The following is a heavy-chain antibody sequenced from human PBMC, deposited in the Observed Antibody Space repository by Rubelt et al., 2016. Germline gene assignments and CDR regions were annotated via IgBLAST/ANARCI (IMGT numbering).Heavy chain of an antibody. Sequence: EVQLVESGGGLVKPGGSLRLSCAASGFTFNTYTMSWVRQAPGKGLEWVSSISSSSSYIYYADSVRGRFTISRDNAKNSLYLHMNSLRAGDTSVDSCATRRSDYYASSALDYWGQGTLVTVSS. CDR3: ATRRSDYYASSALDY. D-gene: IGHD3-22*01. J-gene: IGHJ4*02. V-gene: IGHV3-21*01. CDR2: ISSSSSYI. CDR1: GFTFNTYT.